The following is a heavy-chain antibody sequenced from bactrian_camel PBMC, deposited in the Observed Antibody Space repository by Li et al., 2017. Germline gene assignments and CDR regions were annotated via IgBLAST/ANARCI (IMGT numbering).Heavy chain of an antibody. Sequence: QLVESGGGSVQAGGALRLSCAASGDTSRRNCMGWFRQAPGLEREWVAGISTGGGRTYYADSVTGRFTISQDNAKITAYLQMDSLQPEDTAVYYCAAEGGGPTDNSSDALKECRTIMKDFGVWGQGTQVTVS. CDR2: ISTGGGRT. V-gene: IGHV3-3*01. D-gene: IGHD4*01. J-gene: IGHJ4*01. CDR1: GDTSRRNC. CDR3: AAEGGGPTDNSSDALKECRTIMKDFGV.